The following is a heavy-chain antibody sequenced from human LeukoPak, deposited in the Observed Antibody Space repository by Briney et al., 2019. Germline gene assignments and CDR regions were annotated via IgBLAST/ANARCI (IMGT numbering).Heavy chain of an antibody. CDR3: ARCHVRPGAGEGNWLDP. CDR1: GVSITNIYSY. D-gene: IGHD6-13*01. J-gene: IGHJ5*02. V-gene: IGHV4-30-4*01. Sequence: TSQTLSLTCTVSGVSITNIYSYWSWSRQAPGKGPEWIGYIYYDGSAYYSSSLKSRVFISVDTSGNQFSLRLTSVTAADTAVYYCARCHVRPGAGEGNWLDPWGQGILVAVSS. CDR2: IYYDGSA.